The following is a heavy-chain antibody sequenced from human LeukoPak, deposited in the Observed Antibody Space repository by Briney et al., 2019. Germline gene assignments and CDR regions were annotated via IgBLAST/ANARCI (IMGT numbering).Heavy chain of an antibody. V-gene: IGHV5-51*01. CDR1: GSIFTSYW. Sequence: GASLQISCKGSGSIFTSYWIGWVRQLPGKGLEWMGIIYPGDSDTRYSPSFQGQVTISADRSISTAYLQWSSLKASDTAMYYCARGFYGGYYYYYYMDVWGKGTTVTVSS. J-gene: IGHJ6*03. D-gene: IGHD4/OR15-4a*01. CDR3: ARGFYGGYYYYYYMDV. CDR2: IYPGDSDT.